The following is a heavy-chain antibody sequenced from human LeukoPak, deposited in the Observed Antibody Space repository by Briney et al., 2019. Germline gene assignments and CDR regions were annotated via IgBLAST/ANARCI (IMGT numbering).Heavy chain of an antibody. CDR3: NGVPGDAGYCSGGSCYLYGMDV. CDR1: GFTFSGSA. J-gene: IGHJ6*02. CDR2: IRSKANSYAT. V-gene: IGHV3-73*01. D-gene: IGHD2-15*01. Sequence: PGRSLRLSCAASGFTFSGSAMHWVRQASGKGLEWVGRIRSKANSYATAYAASVKGRFTISRDDSKNTAYLQMNSLKTEDTAVYYCNGVPGDAGYCSGGSCYLYGMDVWGQGTTVTVSS.